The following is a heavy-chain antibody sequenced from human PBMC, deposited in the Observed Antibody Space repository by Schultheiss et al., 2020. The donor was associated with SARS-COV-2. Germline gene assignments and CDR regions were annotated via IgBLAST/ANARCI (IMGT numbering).Heavy chain of an antibody. Sequence: SETLSLTCTVSGGSVSSGSYYWSWIRQPPGKGLEWIGNLYYSGTTTYNPSLQSRVSLTLDKSRNQFSLKLSSVTAADTAVYYCARGYRYSPYYFDYWGQGTLVTVSS. CDR2: LYYSGTT. D-gene: IGHD1-1*01. CDR1: GGSVSSGSYY. V-gene: IGHV4-61*01. CDR3: ARGYRYSPYYFDY. J-gene: IGHJ4*02.